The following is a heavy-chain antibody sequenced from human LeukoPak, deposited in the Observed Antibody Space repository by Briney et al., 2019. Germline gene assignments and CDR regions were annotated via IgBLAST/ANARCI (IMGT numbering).Heavy chain of an antibody. V-gene: IGHV1-24*01. D-gene: IGHD6-19*01. J-gene: IGHJ4*02. CDR1: GYTLTELS. CDR2: FDPEDGET. CDR3: ATLSGWYSSGWYFF. Sequence: ASVTVSCKVSGYTLTELSMHWVRQAPGKGLEWMGGFDPEDGETIYAQKFQGRVTMTEDTSTDTAYMELSSLRSEDTAVYYCATLSGWYSSGWYFFWGQGTLVTVSS.